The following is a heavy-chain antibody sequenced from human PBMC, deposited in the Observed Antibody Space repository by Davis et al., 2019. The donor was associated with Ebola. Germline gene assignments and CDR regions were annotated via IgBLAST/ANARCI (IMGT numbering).Heavy chain of an antibody. V-gene: IGHV5-51*01. CDR2: IYPGDSDT. J-gene: IGHJ6*02. D-gene: IGHD4-17*01. Sequence: GESLKISCKGSGYSFTSYWIGWVRQMPGKGLEWMGTIYPGDSDTRYSPSFQGQVTISADKSISTAYLQWSSLKASDTAMYYCARLYGDEIYYYYGMDVWGQGTTVTVSS. CDR1: GYSFTSYW. CDR3: ARLYGDEIYYYYGMDV.